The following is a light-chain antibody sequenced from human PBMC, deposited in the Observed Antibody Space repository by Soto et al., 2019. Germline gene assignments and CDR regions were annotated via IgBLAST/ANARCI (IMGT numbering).Light chain of an antibody. Sequence: DIPMTQSPSTLSASVGDRVTITCRAGQRFSSWLAWYQQKPGKAPKLLIYDASSLESGVPSRFSGSASGTEFTLTISSLQPDDFATYYCQQYHSYPYTFGQGTKLEIK. V-gene: IGKV1-5*01. CDR3: QQYHSYPYT. J-gene: IGKJ2*01. CDR2: DAS. CDR1: QRFSSW.